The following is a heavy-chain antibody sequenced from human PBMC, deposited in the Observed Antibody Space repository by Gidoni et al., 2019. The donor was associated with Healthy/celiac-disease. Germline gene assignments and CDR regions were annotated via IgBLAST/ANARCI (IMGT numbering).Heavy chain of an antibody. D-gene: IGHD5-12*01. CDR2: ILPIFGTA. CDR3: ARDPLERDGYNFLPRDY. J-gene: IGHJ4*02. CDR1: GGTFSSYA. V-gene: IGHV1-69*06. Sequence: QVQLVQSGAEVKKPGSSVKVSCKASGGTFSSYAISWVRQAPGHGLEWMGGILPIFGTANYAQKFQGRVTITADKSTSTAYMELSSLRSEDTAVYYCARDPLERDGYNFLPRDYWGQGTLVTVSS.